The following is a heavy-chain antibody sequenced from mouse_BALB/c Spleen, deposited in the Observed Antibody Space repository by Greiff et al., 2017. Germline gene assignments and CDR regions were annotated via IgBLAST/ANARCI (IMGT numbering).Heavy chain of an antibody. CDR3: ARGGNFAY. CDR1: GYAFSSSW. CDR2: IYPGDGDT. D-gene: IGHD1-1*02. J-gene: IGHJ3*01. Sequence: QVQLQQSGPELVKPGASVKISCKASGYAFSSSWMNWVKQRPGQGLEWIGRIYPGDGDTNYNGKFKGKATLTADKSSSTAYMQLSSLTSVDSAVYFCARGGNFAYWGQGTLVTVSA. V-gene: IGHV1-82*01.